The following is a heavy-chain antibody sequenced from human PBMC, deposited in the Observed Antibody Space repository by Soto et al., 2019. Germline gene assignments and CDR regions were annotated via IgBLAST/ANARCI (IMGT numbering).Heavy chain of an antibody. Sequence: GGSLRLSCAASGFTFSSYAMHWVRQAPGKGLEWVAVISYDGSNKYYADSVKGRFTISRDNSKNTLYLQMNSLRAEDTAVYYCARGGGIVVGTDDAFDIWGQGTMVTVSS. D-gene: IGHD3-22*01. J-gene: IGHJ3*02. CDR3: ARGGGIVVGTDDAFDI. CDR1: GFTFSSYA. V-gene: IGHV3-30-3*01. CDR2: ISYDGSNK.